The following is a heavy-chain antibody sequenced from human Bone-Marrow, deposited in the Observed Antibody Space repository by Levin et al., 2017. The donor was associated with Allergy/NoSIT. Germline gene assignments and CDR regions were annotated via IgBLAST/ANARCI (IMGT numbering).Heavy chain of an antibody. CDR2: ISGSGGGT. Sequence: SGGSLRLSCAASGFTFSNFAMTWVRQAPGQGLEWISTISGSGGGTFYADSVRGRFTISRDNAKNTLFLQMNNLRAEDTAIYYCAKVDCGSNSCRRTDYWGQGALVTVSS. CDR3: AKVDCGSNSCRRTDY. J-gene: IGHJ4*02. V-gene: IGHV3-23*01. CDR1: GFTFSNFA. D-gene: IGHD4-11*01.